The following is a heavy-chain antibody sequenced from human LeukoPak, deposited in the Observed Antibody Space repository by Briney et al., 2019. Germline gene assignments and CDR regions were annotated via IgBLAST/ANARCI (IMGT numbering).Heavy chain of an antibody. CDR1: GGSISSGDYY. D-gene: IGHD4-17*01. CDR2: IYYSGST. V-gene: IGHV4-30-4*01. CDR3: AREDVGDYVFDY. Sequence: TSETLSLTCTVSGGSISSGDYYWSWIRQPPGKGLEWIGYIYYSGSTYYNPSLKSRVTISVDTSKNQFSLKPSSVTAADTAVYYCAREDVGDYVFDYWGQGTLVTVSS. J-gene: IGHJ4*02.